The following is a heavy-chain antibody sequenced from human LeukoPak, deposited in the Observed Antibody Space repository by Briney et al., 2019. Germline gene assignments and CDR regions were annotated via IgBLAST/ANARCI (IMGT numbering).Heavy chain of an antibody. D-gene: IGHD1-14*01. J-gene: IGHJ3*02. CDR2: ISWDGGST. CDR3: AKVQGRISGAFDI. V-gene: IGHV3-43D*04. CDR1: GFTFDDYA. Sequence: GGSLGLSCAASGFTFDDYAMHWVRQAPGKGLEWVSLISWDGGSTYYADSVKGRFTISRDNSKNSLYLQMNSLRAEDTALYYCAKVQGRISGAFDIWGQGTMVTVSS.